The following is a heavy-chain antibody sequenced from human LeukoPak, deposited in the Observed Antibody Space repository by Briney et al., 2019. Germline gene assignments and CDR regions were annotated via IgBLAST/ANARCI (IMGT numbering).Heavy chain of an antibody. CDR1: GGTFSSYA. D-gene: IGHD6-13*01. V-gene: IGHV1-69*13. Sequence: SVKVSCKVSGGTFSSYAISWVRQAPGQGLEWMGGIIPIFGTANYAQKFQGRVTITADESTSTAYMELSSLRSEDTAVYYCARGTWYSSSWYPYYYYYGMDVWGQGTTVTVSS. J-gene: IGHJ6*02. CDR3: ARGTWYSSSWYPYYYYYGMDV. CDR2: IIPIFGTA.